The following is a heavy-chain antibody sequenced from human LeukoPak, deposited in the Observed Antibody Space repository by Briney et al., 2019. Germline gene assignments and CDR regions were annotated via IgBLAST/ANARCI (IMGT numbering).Heavy chain of an antibody. V-gene: IGHV1-2*02. D-gene: IGHD3-10*01. J-gene: IGHJ3*02. CDR1: GYTFTAYY. Sequence: ASVKVSCKASGYTFTAYYMHWVRQAPGQGLEWMGWINPDSGGTYYAQKFQGRVTMTRDTSTSTVYMDLYSLKSDDTALYYCARDGHYPNAFDIWGRGTMVTVSS. CDR2: INPDSGGT. CDR3: ARDGHYPNAFDI.